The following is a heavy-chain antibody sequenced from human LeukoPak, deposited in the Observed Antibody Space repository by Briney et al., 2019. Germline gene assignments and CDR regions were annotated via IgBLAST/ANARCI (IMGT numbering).Heavy chain of an antibody. CDR1: GFTFSSYS. V-gene: IGHV3-21*04. CDR2: ISSSSSYI. D-gene: IGHD2-2*01. J-gene: IGHJ4*02. Sequence: PGGSLRLSCAASGFTFSSYSMYWVRQAPGKGLEWVSSISSSSSYIYYADSVKGRFTISRDNSKNTLYLQMNSLRAEDTAVYYCAKNYCSSTSCLIPFDYWGQGTLVTVSS. CDR3: AKNYCSSTSCLIPFDY.